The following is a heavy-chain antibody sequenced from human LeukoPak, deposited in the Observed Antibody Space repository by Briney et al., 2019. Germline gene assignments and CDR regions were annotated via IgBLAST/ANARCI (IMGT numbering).Heavy chain of an antibody. J-gene: IGHJ4*02. CDR3: ARGLFGVINPTDY. D-gene: IGHD3-3*01. Sequence: GGSLRLSCAASGFTSDDYGMSWVRQAPGKGLEWVSGINWNGGSTGYADSVKGRFTISRDNAKDSLYLQMNSLRVEDTAVYFCARGLFGVINPTDYWGQGTLVTVSS. V-gene: IGHV3-20*04. CDR2: INWNGGST. CDR1: GFTSDDYG.